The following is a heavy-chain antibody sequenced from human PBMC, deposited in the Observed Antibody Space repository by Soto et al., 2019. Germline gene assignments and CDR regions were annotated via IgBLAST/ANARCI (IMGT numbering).Heavy chain of an antibody. V-gene: IGHV3-33*01. Sequence: PGGSLRLSCAASGFIFSSYGMHWVRQAPGKGLEWVAVIWYDGSYKYFADSVKGRFTISRDNSKNTLYLQMNSLRAEDTGVYYCARVNRAVAGTFDYWGQGTLVTVSS. CDR3: ARVNRAVAGTFDY. D-gene: IGHD6-19*01. CDR2: IWYDGSYK. CDR1: GFIFSSYG. J-gene: IGHJ4*02.